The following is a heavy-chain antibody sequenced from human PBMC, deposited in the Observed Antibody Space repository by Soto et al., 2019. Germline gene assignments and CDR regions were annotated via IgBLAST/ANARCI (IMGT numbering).Heavy chain of an antibody. CDR2: ISAYNGNT. J-gene: IGHJ6*02. D-gene: IGHD4-17*01. CDR1: GYTFTSYG. CDR3: ARRDYGDYVDGMDV. Sequence: GASVKVSCKASGYTFTSYGISWVRQAPGQGLEWMGWISAYNGNTNYAQKLQGRVTMTTDTSTSTAYMELRSLRSDDTAVYYCARRDYGDYVDGMDVWGQGPTVTVSS. V-gene: IGHV1-18*04.